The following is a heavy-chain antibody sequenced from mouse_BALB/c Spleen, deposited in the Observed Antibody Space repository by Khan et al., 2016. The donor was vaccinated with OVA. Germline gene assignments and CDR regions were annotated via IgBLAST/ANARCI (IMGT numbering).Heavy chain of an antibody. V-gene: IGHV2-2*02. CDR1: GFSLTNYG. Sequence: QVRLQQSGPGLVQPSQSLSITCTVSGFSLTNYGVHWVRQSPGKGLEWLGVIWSGGITDYNETFISRLSISKDISKSHVFFKMNSLQANDTAIYYCAKNRNGYFDYWGQGTTLTVSS. CDR2: IWSGGIT. J-gene: IGHJ2*01. CDR3: AKNRNGYFDY. D-gene: IGHD1-1*02.